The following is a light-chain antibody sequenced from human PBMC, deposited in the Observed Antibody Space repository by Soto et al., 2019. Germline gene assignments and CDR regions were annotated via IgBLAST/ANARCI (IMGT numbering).Light chain of an antibody. V-gene: IGLV2-14*01. Sequence: QSALTQPASVSGSPGQSITISCTGTSSDVGGYNYVSWYQQHPGKAPKLMIYNVRNRPSGVSNRFSGSKSGNTDSLTISGLQAEDESDYYCSSYTTRSTDVFGTGTKVTVL. CDR2: NVR. J-gene: IGLJ1*01. CDR3: SSYTTRSTDV. CDR1: SSDVGGYNY.